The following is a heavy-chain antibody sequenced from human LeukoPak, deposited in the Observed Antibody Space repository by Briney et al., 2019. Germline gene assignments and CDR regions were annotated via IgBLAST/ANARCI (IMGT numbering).Heavy chain of an antibody. CDR2: VNHSGST. CDR1: GGSVSGYY. CDR3: ARGPEWFGELLGPDY. V-gene: IGHV4-34*01. Sequence: PSETLSLTCSVYGGSVSGYYWSWIRQPPGKGLQWIGEVNHSGSTNYNPSLKSRVTISVDTSKNQFSPKLSSMTAADTAVYYCARGPEWFGELLGPDYWGQGTLVTVSS. J-gene: IGHJ4*02. D-gene: IGHD3-10*01.